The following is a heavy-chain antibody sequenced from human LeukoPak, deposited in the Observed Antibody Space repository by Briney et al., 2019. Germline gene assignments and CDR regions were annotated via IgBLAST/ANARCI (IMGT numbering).Heavy chain of an antibody. CDR3: ARDFRGGYDFWSGYYTPYYFDY. Sequence: SETLSLTCTVSDGSISDSYWSWIRQSPGKGLEWVGYIFYAGFTHYNPSLESRVTISVDTSKNHFSLKLSSVTAADTAVYYCARDFRGGYDFWSGYYTPYYFDYWGQGTLVTVSP. V-gene: IGHV4-59*12. CDR2: IFYAGFT. D-gene: IGHD3-3*01. CDR1: DGSISDSY. J-gene: IGHJ4*02.